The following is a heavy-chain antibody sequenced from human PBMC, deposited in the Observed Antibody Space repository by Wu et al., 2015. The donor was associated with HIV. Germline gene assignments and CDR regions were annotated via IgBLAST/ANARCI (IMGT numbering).Heavy chain of an antibody. V-gene: IGHV1-46*01. CDR3: ARTYISMIRGVMGIYYFDY. CDR1: GYNFINYY. CDR2: INPNTGTT. D-gene: IGHD3-10*01. J-gene: IGHJ4*01. Sequence: QVQLVQSGAEVKKPGASVKVSCETSGYNFINYYMHWVRQAPGQGLEWMGIINPNTGTTNYAQKFQGRVTMTRDTSTSTVYMELSSLRSEDTAVYYCARTYISMIRGVMGIYYFDYVGHGTLVTVSS.